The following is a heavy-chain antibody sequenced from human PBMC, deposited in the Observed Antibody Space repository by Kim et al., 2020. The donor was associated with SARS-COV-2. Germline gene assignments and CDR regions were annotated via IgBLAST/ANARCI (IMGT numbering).Heavy chain of an antibody. CDR1: GFTFSSYA. CDR3: ARDLYGVDTAMDNYYYYGMDV. D-gene: IGHD5-18*01. J-gene: IGHJ6*02. V-gene: IGHV3-30*04. Sequence: GGSLRLFCAASGFTFSSYAMHWVRQAPGKGLEWVAVISYDGSNKYYADSVKGRFTISRDNSKNTLYLQMNSLRAEDTAVYYCARDLYGVDTAMDNYYYYGMDVWGQGTTVTVSS. CDR2: ISYDGSNK.